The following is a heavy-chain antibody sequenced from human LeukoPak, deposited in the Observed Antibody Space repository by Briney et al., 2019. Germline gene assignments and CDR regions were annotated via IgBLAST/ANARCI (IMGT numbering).Heavy chain of an antibody. J-gene: IGHJ3*02. V-gene: IGHV1-2*02. CDR3: ARDIVVVPAADDAFDI. Sequence: SVKLSCTASGYTFTGYDMHWVRQAPGQGLEWMGWINPNSGSKNYAHTFQGRVTMTRDTSNSTAYMELSRLRSDDTAVYYCARDIVVVPAADDAFDIWGQGTMVTVSS. CDR1: GYTFTGYD. D-gene: IGHD2-2*01. CDR2: INPNSGSK.